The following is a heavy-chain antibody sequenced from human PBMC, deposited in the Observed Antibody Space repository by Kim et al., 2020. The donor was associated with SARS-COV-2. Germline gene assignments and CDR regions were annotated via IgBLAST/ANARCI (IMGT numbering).Heavy chain of an antibody. CDR1: GFTFSSYA. V-gene: IGHV3-30*04. CDR3: VGGLVRGAAHHAFDI. Sequence: GGSLRLSCAASGFTFSSYAMHWVRQAPGKGLEWVAVISYDGSNKYYADSVKGRFTISRDNSKNTLYLQMNSLRAEDTAVYYCVGGLVRGAAHHAFDIWGQGTMVTVSS. D-gene: IGHD3-10*01. CDR2: ISYDGSNK. J-gene: IGHJ3*02.